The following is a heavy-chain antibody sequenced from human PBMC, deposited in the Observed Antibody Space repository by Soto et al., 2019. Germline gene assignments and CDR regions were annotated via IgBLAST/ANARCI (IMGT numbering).Heavy chain of an antibody. CDR1: GFTFSDYY. Sequence: QVQLVESGGGLVKPAGSLRLSCAASGFTFSDYYMSWIRQAPGKGLEWISYISSSGNYADYADSMKGRFSISRDNAKNSLYMQVHSLRAEDTDVYYCAMSSGSYWWEFDYWGQGTLVTVSS. J-gene: IGHJ4*02. D-gene: IGHD3-10*01. CDR2: ISSSGNYA. V-gene: IGHV3-11*06. CDR3: AMSSGSYWWEFDY.